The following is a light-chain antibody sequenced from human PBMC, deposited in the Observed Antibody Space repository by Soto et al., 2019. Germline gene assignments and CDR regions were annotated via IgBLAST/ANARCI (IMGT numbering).Light chain of an antibody. V-gene: IGKV1-6*02. CDR2: AAS. J-gene: IGKJ1*01. CDR1: QGIRTA. Sequence: AIQMTQSPSSLSASVGDRVTITYRASQGIRTALGWYQQRPGEAPTLLISAASTLQSGVPSRFSGSGSGTDFTLTISSLQPEDFASYYCLQDYNYPRTFGQGTKVEIK. CDR3: LQDYNYPRT.